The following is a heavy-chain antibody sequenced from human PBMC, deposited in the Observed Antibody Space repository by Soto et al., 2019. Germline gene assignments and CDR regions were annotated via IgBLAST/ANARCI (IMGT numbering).Heavy chain of an antibody. Sequence: GGSLRLSCAASVFTFSSYSMNLVRQAPGKGLEWVSSISSSSSYIYYADSVKGRFTISRDNAKNSLYLQMNSLRAEDTAVYYCARGYDFRFDYWGQGTMVTLSS. CDR1: VFTFSSYS. V-gene: IGHV3-21*01. J-gene: IGHJ4*02. CDR3: ARGYDFRFDY. CDR2: ISSSSSYI. D-gene: IGHD3-3*01.